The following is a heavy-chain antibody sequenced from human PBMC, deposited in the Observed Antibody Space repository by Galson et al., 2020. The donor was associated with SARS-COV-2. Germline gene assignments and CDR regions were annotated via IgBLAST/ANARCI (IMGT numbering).Heavy chain of an antibody. CDR2: INHSGST. J-gene: IGHJ6*02. V-gene: IGHV4-34*01. CDR3: ARGGPYSSGWYRRYYYYYGMDV. CDR1: GGSFSGYY. D-gene: IGHD6-19*01. Sequence: SETLSLTCAVYGGSFSGYYWSWIRQPPGKGLEWIGEINHSGSTNYNPSLKSRVTISVDTSKNQFSLKLSSVTAADTAVYYCARGGPYSSGWYRRYYYYYGMDVWGQGTTVTVSS.